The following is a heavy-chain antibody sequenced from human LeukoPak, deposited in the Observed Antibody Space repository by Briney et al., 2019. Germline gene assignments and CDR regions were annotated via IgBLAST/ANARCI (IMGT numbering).Heavy chain of an antibody. J-gene: IGHJ6*03. V-gene: IGHV1-69*05. D-gene: IGHD3-3*01. CDR2: IVPIFGTA. CDR1: GGTFSSYA. Sequence: SVKVSCKASGGTFSSYAISWVRQAPGQGLEWMGGIVPIFGTANYAQKFQGRVTITTDESTSKASMELSSLRSEDTAVYYCARGPSDYDFWSGALSGYMDVWGKGTTVTVSS. CDR3: ARGPSDYDFWSGALSGYMDV.